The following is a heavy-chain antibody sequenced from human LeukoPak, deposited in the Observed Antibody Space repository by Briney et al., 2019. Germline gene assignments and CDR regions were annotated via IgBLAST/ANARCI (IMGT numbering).Heavy chain of an antibody. V-gene: IGHV4-59*08. CDR3: ARRIVRGVPQNRWFDP. CDR2: IYYSGST. D-gene: IGHD3-10*01. CDR1: GGSISSYY. J-gene: IGHJ5*02. Sequence: SETLSLTCTVSGGSISSYYWSWIRQPPGKGLEWIGYIYYSGSTNYNPSLKSRVTISVDTSKNQFSLKLSSVTAADTAVYYCARRIVRGVPQNRWFDPWGQGTLVTVSS.